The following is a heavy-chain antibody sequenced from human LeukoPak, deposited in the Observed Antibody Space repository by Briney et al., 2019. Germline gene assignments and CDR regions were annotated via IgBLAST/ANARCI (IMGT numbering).Heavy chain of an antibody. CDR2: ISGSSAAI. D-gene: IGHD3-22*01. CDR1: GFTFNSYS. J-gene: IGHJ5*02. V-gene: IGHV3-48*01. Sequence: PGESLRLSCAASGFTFNSYSMNWVRQAPGKGLEWISYISGSSAAIYYADSVKGRFTISRDNARNSLYLQMSSLRAEDTAVYYCARSRTYYYDTNWFDPRGQGTLVTVSS. CDR3: ARSRTYYYDTNWFDP.